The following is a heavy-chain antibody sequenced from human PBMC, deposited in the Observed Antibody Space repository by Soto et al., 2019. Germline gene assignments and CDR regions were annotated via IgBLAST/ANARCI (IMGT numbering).Heavy chain of an antibody. D-gene: IGHD1-26*01. CDR3: ARGSAFIGLDY. Sequence: PGGSLXLSCAVSGFXFSRYSMNWVRQAPGKGLEWVSSIGTSGSYIYDTDSVKGRFTISRDNTKDSLYLQMNSLRAEDTAIYYCARGSAFIGLDYWGQGTPVTVSS. CDR2: IGTSGSYI. V-gene: IGHV3-21*01. CDR1: GFXFSRYS. J-gene: IGHJ4*02.